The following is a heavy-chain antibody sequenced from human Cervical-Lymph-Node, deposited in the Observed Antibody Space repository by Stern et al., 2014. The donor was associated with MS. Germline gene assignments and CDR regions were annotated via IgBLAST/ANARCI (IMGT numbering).Heavy chain of an antibody. CDR1: GFTFSGYW. CDR2: INTDGRST. V-gene: IGHV3-74*01. Sequence: EVQLVESGGGLVQPGGSLRVSCAASGFTFSGYWMHWVRQAPGKGLVCVSRINTDGRSTNYADSVKGRFTISRDNSMNTLYLQMNSLRAEDTAIYYCARGRGFFDYWGQGTLVSVSS. CDR3: ARGRGFFDY. J-gene: IGHJ4*02.